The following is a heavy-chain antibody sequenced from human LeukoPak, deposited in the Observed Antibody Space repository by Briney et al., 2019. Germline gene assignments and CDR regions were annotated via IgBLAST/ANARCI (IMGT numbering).Heavy chain of an antibody. CDR1: GGSFSGCY. D-gene: IGHD6-13*01. Sequence: SETLSLTCAVYGGSFSGCYWSWIRQPPGKGLEWIGEINHSGSTNYNPSLKSRVTISVDTSKNQFSLKLSSVTAADTAVYYCAQAGIAGTEIDYWGQGTLVTVSS. J-gene: IGHJ4*02. CDR3: AQAGIAGTEIDY. V-gene: IGHV4-34*01. CDR2: INHSGST.